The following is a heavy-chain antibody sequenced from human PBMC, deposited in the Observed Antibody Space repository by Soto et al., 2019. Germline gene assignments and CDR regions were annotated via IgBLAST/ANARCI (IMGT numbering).Heavy chain of an antibody. CDR3: ARASDKMTVARGGMDV. J-gene: IGHJ6*02. D-gene: IGHD6-19*01. CDR2: IWHDGSNR. V-gene: IGHV3-33*01. Sequence: HPGGSLRLSCVASGFTFTRFGMHWVRQAPGKGREWVAVIWHDGSNRYYADSVKGRSSHPKNDSKHALYLETTGMRVEQPCVYECARASDKMTVARGGMDVWAQGTTAPVS. CDR1: GFTFTRFG.